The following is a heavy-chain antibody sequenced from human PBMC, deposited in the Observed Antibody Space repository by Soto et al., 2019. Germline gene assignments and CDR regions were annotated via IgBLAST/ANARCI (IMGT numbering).Heavy chain of an antibody. Sequence: QVQLVQSGTEVKKPGSSVRVSCKASGGTFSSYTISWVRQAPGQGLEWMGRIIPILGVPNYAQKFQGRVTITADKSTSTAYMEMSTLRSEDTAVYYCARHKGYCSSFSCYTEWYFDLWGRGTLVTVSS. CDR2: IIPILGVP. CDR3: ARHKGYCSSFSCYTEWYFDL. CDR1: GGTFSSYT. D-gene: IGHD2-2*02. V-gene: IGHV1-69*02. J-gene: IGHJ2*01.